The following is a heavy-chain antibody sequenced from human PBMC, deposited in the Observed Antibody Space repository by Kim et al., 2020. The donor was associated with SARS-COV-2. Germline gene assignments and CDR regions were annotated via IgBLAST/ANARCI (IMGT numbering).Heavy chain of an antibody. Sequence: GGSLRLSCAASGFTVSSNYMSWVRQAPGKGLEWVSVIYSGGSTYYAGSVKGRFTISRDNSKNTLYLQINSLRAEDTAVYYCARGVWFGELFGAFDIWGQGTMFTVSS. V-gene: IGHV3-53*01. CDR1: GFTVSSNY. CDR2: IYSGGST. J-gene: IGHJ3*02. D-gene: IGHD3-10*01. CDR3: ARGVWFGELFGAFDI.